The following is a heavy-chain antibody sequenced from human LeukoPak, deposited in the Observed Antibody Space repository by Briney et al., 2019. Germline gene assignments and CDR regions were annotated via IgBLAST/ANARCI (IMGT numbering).Heavy chain of an antibody. D-gene: IGHD4-23*01. CDR1: GFTVSSNY. J-gene: IGHJ4*02. CDR3: ARDYAGGFDY. CDR2: IYSGGST. Sequence: PGGSLRLSCAASGFTVSSNYMSWVRQAPGKGLEWVSVIYSGGSTYYADSVKGRFTISRDNAKNSLYLQMNSLRAEDTAVYYCARDYAGGFDYWGQGTLVTVSS. V-gene: IGHV3-66*01.